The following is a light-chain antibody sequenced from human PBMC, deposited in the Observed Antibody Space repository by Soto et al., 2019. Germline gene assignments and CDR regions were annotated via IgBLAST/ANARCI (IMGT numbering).Light chain of an antibody. CDR3: SSYTISSTLVL. CDR1: SSDIGTYKY. Sequence: QSVLTQPASVSGSPGQSITISCTGTSSDIGTYKYVSWYQQHPGKAPKLMIYEVSNRPSGVSNRFSGSKSGNMASLTISGLQAEDEADYYCSSYTISSTLVLFGGGTKLTVL. CDR2: EVS. J-gene: IGLJ2*01. V-gene: IGLV2-14*01.